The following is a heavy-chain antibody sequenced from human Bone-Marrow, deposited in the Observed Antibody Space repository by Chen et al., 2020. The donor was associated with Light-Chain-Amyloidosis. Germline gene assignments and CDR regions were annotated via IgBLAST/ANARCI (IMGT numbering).Heavy chain of an antibody. D-gene: IGHD2-8*01. Sequence: QVQLQESGPGLVKPSETLSLTCTVSGGFINNYYWSWIRQPAVKGLQLIGRVHTSGSSNYNPSLRSRVTMSVDTSKKNFFLNLTSVTAADTAVYYCARGSVVYGFDYWGQGILVTVSS. CDR2: VHTSGSS. CDR3: ARGSVVYGFDY. J-gene: IGHJ4*02. CDR1: GGFINNYY. V-gene: IGHV4-4*07.